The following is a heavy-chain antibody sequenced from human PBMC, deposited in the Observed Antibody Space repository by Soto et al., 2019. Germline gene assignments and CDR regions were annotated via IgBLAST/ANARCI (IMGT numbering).Heavy chain of an antibody. J-gene: IGHJ4*02. CDR1: GFSFSTYA. Sequence: PGGSLRLSCAASGFSFSTYAMSWVRQAPGKGLEWVSGISGSGGTTYYADSVKGRFTISRDNSKNTLYLQVNSLRAEDTAVYYCAKVVGSSGWIFDYWGQGTLVTVSS. D-gene: IGHD6-19*01. CDR3: AKVVGSSGWIFDY. V-gene: IGHV3-23*01. CDR2: ISGSGGTT.